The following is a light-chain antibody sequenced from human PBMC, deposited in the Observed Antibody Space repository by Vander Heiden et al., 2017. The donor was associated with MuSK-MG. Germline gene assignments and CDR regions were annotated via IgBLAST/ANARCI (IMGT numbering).Light chain of an antibody. J-gene: IGKJ1*01. CDR1: QSVYSN. CDR3: QQYNNWPWT. V-gene: IGKV3-15*01. CDR2: GAS. Sequence: EIVMTQPATLSVSPGERASLSCRASQSVYSNLAWYQQKPGQAPRLLIYGASTRATGIPARFSGSGSGTEFTLSISSLQAEDFAVYSCQQYNNWPWTFGQGTKVEIK.